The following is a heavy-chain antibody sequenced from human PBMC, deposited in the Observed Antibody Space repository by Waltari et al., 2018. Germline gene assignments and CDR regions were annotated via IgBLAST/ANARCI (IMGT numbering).Heavy chain of an antibody. V-gene: IGHV3-23*01. J-gene: IGHJ4*02. CDR1: GFRFLDFG. Sequence: QLLESGGGLVQTGGSLRISCAASGFRFLDFGMHWVRQSPGKGLGCDSGVSWSGDSTYYAKSVKGRFTVYRDNAKNTLSLQMDGLRAEDTAVYYCAKGRGYDFFDSWGQGTLVTVSS. D-gene: IGHD3-3*01. CDR3: AKGRGYDFFDS. CDR2: VSWSGDST.